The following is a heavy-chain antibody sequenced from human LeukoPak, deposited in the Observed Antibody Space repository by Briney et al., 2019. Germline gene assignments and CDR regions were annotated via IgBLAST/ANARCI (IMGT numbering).Heavy chain of an antibody. CDR2: IYYSGST. D-gene: IGHD3-22*01. J-gene: IGHJ4*02. V-gene: IGHV4-39*07. CDR1: GGSISSSSYY. CDR3: ARAILEFIEGSSGYTLWDY. Sequence: SETLSLTCTVSGGSISSSSYYWGWIRQPPGKGLEWIGSIYYSGSTYYNPSLKSRVTISVDTSKNQFSLKLSSVTAADTAVYYCARAILEFIEGSSGYTLWDYWGQGTLVTVSS.